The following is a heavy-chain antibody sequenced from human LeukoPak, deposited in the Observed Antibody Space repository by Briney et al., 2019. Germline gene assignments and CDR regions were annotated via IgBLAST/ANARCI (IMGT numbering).Heavy chain of an antibody. J-gene: IGHJ5*02. D-gene: IGHD3-22*01. Sequence: GGSLRLSCAASGFTFSSYWMHWVRQAPGKGLVWVSRINSDGSSTSYADSVKGRFTISRDNAKNTLYLQMNSLRAEDTAVYYCAKEPALHYYDSSGYATREYNWFVPWGQGTLVTVSS. CDR2: INSDGSST. CDR1: GFTFSSYW. V-gene: IGHV3-74*01. CDR3: AKEPALHYYDSSGYATREYNWFVP.